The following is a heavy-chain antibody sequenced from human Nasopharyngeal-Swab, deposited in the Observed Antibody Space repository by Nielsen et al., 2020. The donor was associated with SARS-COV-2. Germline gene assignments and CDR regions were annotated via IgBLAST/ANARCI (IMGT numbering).Heavy chain of an antibody. CDR1: GYSFTNYW. Sequence: GESLKISCKGSGYSFTNYWIGWVRQMPGKGLEWMGIIFTADSDTRYSPSFQGQVTISADKSISTTYLQWSSLQASDTAMYYCARQGGEVRDTALDYWGQGTLVTVSS. CDR2: IFTADSDT. CDR3: ARQGGEVRDTALDY. V-gene: IGHV5-51*01. D-gene: IGHD5-18*01. J-gene: IGHJ4*02.